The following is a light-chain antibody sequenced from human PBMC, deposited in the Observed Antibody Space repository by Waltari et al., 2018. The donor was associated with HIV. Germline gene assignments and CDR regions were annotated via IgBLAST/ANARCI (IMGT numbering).Light chain of an antibody. Sequence: EIVMTKSPATLSVSPGERATLSCRASQSIGSRLAWYQQKPGQASRLLIYGASTRATGIPARISGSGSGTDFTLTISSLQSEDVAVYYCQQYNSWPPYTFGQGTKLEIK. CDR2: GAS. CDR3: QQYNSWPPYT. V-gene: IGKV3-15*01. CDR1: QSIGSR. J-gene: IGKJ2*01.